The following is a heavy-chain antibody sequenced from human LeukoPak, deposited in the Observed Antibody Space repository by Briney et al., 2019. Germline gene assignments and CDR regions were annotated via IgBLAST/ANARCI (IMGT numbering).Heavy chain of an antibody. CDR2: IYTSGST. J-gene: IGHJ4*02. CDR3: ARGVLRDYYDSSGYYHRGGIGY. V-gene: IGHV4-61*09. Sequence: PSETLSLTCTVSGDSINSGSYYWSWIRQPAGKGLEWMGHIYTSGSTNYNPSLKSRVTISVDTSKNQFSLKLSSVTAADTAVYYCARGVLRDYYDSSGYYHRGGIGYWGQGTLVTVTS. CDR1: GDSINSGSYY. D-gene: IGHD3-22*01.